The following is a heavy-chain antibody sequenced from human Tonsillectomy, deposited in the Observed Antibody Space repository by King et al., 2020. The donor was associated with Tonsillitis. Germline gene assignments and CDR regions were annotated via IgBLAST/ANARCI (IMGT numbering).Heavy chain of an antibody. CDR1: GSSISSSSYY. D-gene: IGHD3-22*01. CDR3: ARLFYDSSGYYAFDI. CDR2: IYYSGST. Sequence: MQLQESGPGLVKPSETLSLTCTVSGSSISSSSYYWGWIRQPPGKGLEWIGTIYYSGSTYYNPSLKSRVTISVDTSKNQFSLKLRSVTAADTAVYYCARLFYDSSGYYAFDIWGQGTMVTVSS. J-gene: IGHJ3*02. V-gene: IGHV4-39*01.